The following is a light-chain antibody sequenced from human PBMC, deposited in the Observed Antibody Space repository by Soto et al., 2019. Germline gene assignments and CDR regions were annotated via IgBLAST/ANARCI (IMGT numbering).Light chain of an antibody. J-gene: IGKJ1*01. CDR2: DAS. V-gene: IGKV1-5*01. CDR1: QRISSW. CDR3: QHYSLYSPWT. Sequence: IQMTQPPSTLSASVRDRVTITCRVSQRISSWLAWYQQKPVKAPKLLIYDASSLESGVPSRFSGSGSGTEFTLTISSLQPDDSATYYCQHYSLYSPWTFGQGTKVDIK.